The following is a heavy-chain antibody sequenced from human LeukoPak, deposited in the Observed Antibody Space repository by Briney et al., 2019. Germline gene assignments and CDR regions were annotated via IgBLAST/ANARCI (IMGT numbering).Heavy chain of an antibody. CDR3: AKCRGVPAAIDAIGV. D-gene: IGHD2-2*01. V-gene: IGHV3-23*01. Sequence: GGSLKDSCAASGFTFHNFVMSWVRQAPGKGLEWVSSISGSGANTFYADSLKGRFTISRDNSKDSLLLQMDNLRADDTAVYFCAKCRGVPAAIDAIGVWGQGTIVTVSS. J-gene: IGHJ3*01. CDR1: GFTFHNFV. CDR2: ISGSGANT.